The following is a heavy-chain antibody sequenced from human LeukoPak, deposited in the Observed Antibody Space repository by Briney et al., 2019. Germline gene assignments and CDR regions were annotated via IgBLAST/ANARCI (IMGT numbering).Heavy chain of an antibody. V-gene: IGHV4-59*01. D-gene: IGHD3-22*01. CDR1: GGSISSYY. J-gene: IGHJ4*02. CDR3: ARSYDSSGYEFYYFDY. CDR2: IYYSGST. Sequence: SETLSLTCTVSGGSISSYYWSWIRQPPGKGLEWIGYIYYSGSTNYNPSLKSRVTISVDTSKNQFSLKLSSVTAADTAVYYCARSYDSSGYEFYYFDYGGQETLVTVSS.